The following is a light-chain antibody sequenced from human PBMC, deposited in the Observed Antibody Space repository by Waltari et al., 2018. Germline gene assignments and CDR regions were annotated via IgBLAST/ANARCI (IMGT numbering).Light chain of an antibody. CDR2: DVT. Sequence: QSALTQPASVAGTPGQSITISCTGTSSDLGTYKFFSWYQQHPGKVPKLMIFDVTKRPSGVSDRFFGSKSANTASLTISGLQAEDEANYYCTSYTTSSTWVFGGGTRLTVL. CDR3: TSYTTSSTWV. V-gene: IGLV2-14*01. J-gene: IGLJ3*02. CDR1: SSDLGTYKF.